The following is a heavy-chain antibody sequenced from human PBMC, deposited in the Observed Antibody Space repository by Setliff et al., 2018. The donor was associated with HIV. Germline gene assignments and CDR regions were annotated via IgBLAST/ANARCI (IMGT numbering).Heavy chain of an antibody. CDR1: GFTFSNYW. CDR3: AKDGESRGGFTTFDS. J-gene: IGHJ4*02. CDR2: IYKDGRST. Sequence: GGSLRLSCAASGFTFSNYWMHWVRQTPGKGLDWVSRIYKDGRSTSYPDSVKGRFTISRDTSKNTLHLQMSSLRADDTALYYCAKDGESRGGFTTFDSWGQGTLVTVSS. D-gene: IGHD3-16*01. V-gene: IGHV3-74*01.